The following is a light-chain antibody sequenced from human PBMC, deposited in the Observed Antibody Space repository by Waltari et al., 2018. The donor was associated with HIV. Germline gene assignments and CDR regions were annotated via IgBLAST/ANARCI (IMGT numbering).Light chain of an antibody. J-gene: IGKJ3*01. CDR1: ESIGTY. Sequence: IQMAQFLAYWSASTAQKVTLTWRANESIGTYLAWYQQKPGKVPQLLLFVASSLQTGVPSRVSGSGSGTDFTLTISWLESDDFATYYCQQYHSFPYTFGHGTTVD. CDR2: VAS. V-gene: IGKV1-8*01. CDR3: QQYHSFPYT.